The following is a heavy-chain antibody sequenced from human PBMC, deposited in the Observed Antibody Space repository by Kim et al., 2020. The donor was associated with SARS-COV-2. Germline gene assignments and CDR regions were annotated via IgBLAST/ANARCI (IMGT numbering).Heavy chain of an antibody. CDR3: ARDEPLTYSSSWYGTDY. D-gene: IGHD6-13*01. CDR2: IKQDGSEK. Sequence: GGSLRPSCAASGFTFSNYWMSWVRQAPGKGLEWVANIKQDGSEKYYVDSVKGRFTISRDNAKNSLYLQMNSLRAEDTAVYYCARDEPLTYSSSWYGTDYWGQGTLVTVSS. CDR1: GFTFSNYW. J-gene: IGHJ4*02. V-gene: IGHV3-7*01.